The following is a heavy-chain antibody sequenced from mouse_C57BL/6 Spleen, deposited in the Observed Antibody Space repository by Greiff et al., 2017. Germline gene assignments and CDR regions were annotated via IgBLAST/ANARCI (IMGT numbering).Heavy chain of an antibody. D-gene: IGHD1-1*01. J-gene: IGHJ4*01. CDR3: ARSYYYGRGDYAMDY. CDR2: INPSNGGT. CDR1: GYTFTSYW. Sequence: QVQLQQPGTELVKPGASVKLSCKASGYTFTSYWMYWVKQRPGQGLEWIGNINPSNGGTNYNEKFKSKATLTVDKSSSTAYMQLSSLTSEDSAVYYCARSYYYGRGDYAMDYWGQGTSVTVSS. V-gene: IGHV1-53*01.